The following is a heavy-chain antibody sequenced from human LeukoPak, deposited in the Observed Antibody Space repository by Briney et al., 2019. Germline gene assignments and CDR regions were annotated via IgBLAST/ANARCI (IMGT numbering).Heavy chain of an antibody. CDR1: GFTYDNYA. V-gene: IGHV3-23*01. CDR2: VSGSGATT. Sequence: GGALRLSCAASGFTYDNYAMSWVRQAPGKGLEWVSSVSGSGATTYYADSVKGRFTISRDNSKNTLHLQMSSLRADDTAIYYCAKDGGGWYTSGWYYFDYWGQGTLVTASS. D-gene: IGHD6-19*01. CDR3: AKDGGGWYTSGWYYFDY. J-gene: IGHJ4*02.